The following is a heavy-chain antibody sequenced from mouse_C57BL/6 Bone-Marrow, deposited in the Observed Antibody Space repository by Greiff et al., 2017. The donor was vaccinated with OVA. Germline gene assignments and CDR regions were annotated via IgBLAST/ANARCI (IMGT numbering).Heavy chain of an antibody. D-gene: IGHD1-1*01. CDR1: GYTFTDYN. V-gene: IGHV1-22*01. CDR3: ATYRLLRSKVSSYYALDY. J-gene: IGHJ4*01. Sequence: VQLQQSGPELVKPGASVKMSCKASGYTFTDYNMHWVKQSHGKSLEWIGYINPNNGGTSYNQKFKGKATLTVNKSSSTAYMELSSLTSEGSAVYYCATYRLLRSKVSSYYALDYWGQGTSVTVSS. CDR2: INPNNGGT.